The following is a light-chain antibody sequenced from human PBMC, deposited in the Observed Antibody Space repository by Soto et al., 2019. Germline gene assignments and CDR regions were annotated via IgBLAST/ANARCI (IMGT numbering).Light chain of an antibody. Sequence: DIVLTHSPATVSLSPRERXTXSRRASQSISNSLAWYQQKPGQAHRLIINDAFKRATGITDRLSGSGSGTDFTLTISGLEPEDFAVYYCQHRFSWPPSFGQGTK. J-gene: IGKJ1*01. CDR3: QHRFSWPPS. V-gene: IGKV3-11*01. CDR1: QSISNS. CDR2: DAF.